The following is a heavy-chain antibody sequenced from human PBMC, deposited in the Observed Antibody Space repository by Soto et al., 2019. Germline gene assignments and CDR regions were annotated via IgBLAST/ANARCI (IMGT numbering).Heavy chain of an antibody. V-gene: IGHV6-1*01. CDR2: TYYRSKWYN. J-gene: IGHJ5*02. D-gene: IGHD6-13*01. Sequence: PSQTLSLTCAISGDSVSSNSAAWNWIRQSPSRGLEWLGRTYYRSKWYNDYAVSVKSRITINPDTSKNQFSLQLNSVTPEDTAVYYCARDPIVTSSWYPDWFDPWGQGTLVTVSS. CDR3: ARDPIVTSSWYPDWFDP. CDR1: GDSVSSNSAA.